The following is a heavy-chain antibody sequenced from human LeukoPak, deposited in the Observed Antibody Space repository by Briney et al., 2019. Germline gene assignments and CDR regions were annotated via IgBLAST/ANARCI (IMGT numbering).Heavy chain of an antibody. V-gene: IGHV3-9*01. CDR2: ISWNSGSI. CDR1: GFTFDDYA. Sequence: PGRSLRLSCAASGFTFDDYAMHWVRQAPGKGLEWVSGISWNSGSIGYADSVKGQFTISRDNAKNSLYLQVNSLRAEDTALYYCAKDRSPHIAAAGTSFDYWGQGTLVTVSS. D-gene: IGHD6-13*01. J-gene: IGHJ4*02. CDR3: AKDRSPHIAAAGTSFDY.